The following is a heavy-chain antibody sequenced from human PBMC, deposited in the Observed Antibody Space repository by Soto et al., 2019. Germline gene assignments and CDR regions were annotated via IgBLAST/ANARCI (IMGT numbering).Heavy chain of an antibody. Sequence: SETLSLTCTASGGSISPYYWSWIRQPPGEGMEWLGYIYHSGYTNYNPSLKSRLTISVDTSKNQFSLKLSSVTAADTAVYYCARKRKVWFGEPYYYYYYMDVWGKGTTVTV. D-gene: IGHD3-10*01. CDR3: ARKRKVWFGEPYYYYYYMDV. V-gene: IGHV4-59*12. CDR1: GGSISPYY. CDR2: IYHSGYT. J-gene: IGHJ6*03.